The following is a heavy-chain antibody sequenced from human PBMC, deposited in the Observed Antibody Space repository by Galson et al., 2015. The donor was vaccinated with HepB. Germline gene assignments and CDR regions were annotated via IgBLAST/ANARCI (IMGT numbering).Heavy chain of an antibody. CDR2: IRSKANSYAT. V-gene: IGHV3-73*01. J-gene: IGHJ2*01. CDR1: GFTFSGSA. D-gene: IGHD4-23*01. CDR3: TRRAVVDPWYFDL. Sequence: SLRLSCAASGFTFSGSAMHWVRQASGKGLEWVGRIRSKANSYATAYAASVKGRFTISRDDSKNTAYLQMNSLKTEDTAVYYCTRRAVVDPWYFDLWGRGTLVTVSS.